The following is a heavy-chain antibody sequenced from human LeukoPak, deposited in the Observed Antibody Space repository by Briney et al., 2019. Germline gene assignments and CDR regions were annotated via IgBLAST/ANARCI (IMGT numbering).Heavy chain of an antibody. D-gene: IGHD2-15*01. CDR2: IFYSGTT. CDR1: GVSISSGDY. J-gene: IGHJ4*02. V-gene: IGHV4-31*03. CDR3: ARDRGYCSGGSCYSVGRFDY. Sequence: PSQTLSLTCTVSGVSISSGDYWTWIRQHPGKDLERIGSIFYSGTTYYNPSLKSRVTISVDTSKNQFSLNLSSVTAADTAVYYCARDRGYCSGGSCYSVGRFDYWGQGTLVTVSS.